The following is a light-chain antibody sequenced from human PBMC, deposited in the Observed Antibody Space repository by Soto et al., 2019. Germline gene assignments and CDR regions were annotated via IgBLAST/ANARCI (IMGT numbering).Light chain of an antibody. J-gene: IGLJ3*02. V-gene: IGLV4-69*01. CDR2: INSDGSH. CDR1: SGRSSYT. CDR3: QTWGTGMV. Sequence: QSVLTQSPSASASLGASVKLTCTLSSGRSSYTIAWHQQQSGKGPRYLMKINSDGSHTKGDGIPDRFSGSSSGADRYLTISSLQSEDEAYYYCQTWGTGMVCGGGTKLTVL.